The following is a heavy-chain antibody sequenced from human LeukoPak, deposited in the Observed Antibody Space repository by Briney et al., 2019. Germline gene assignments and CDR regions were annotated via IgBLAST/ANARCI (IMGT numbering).Heavy chain of an antibody. CDR1: GFTFRSYG. CDR3: AKYCKDEGHMFFDY. J-gene: IGHJ4*02. CDR2: VTYDGSKK. V-gene: IGHV3-30*02. Sequence: GGSLRLSCAASGFTFRSYGMQWVRQAPGKGLEWVASVTYDGSKKYYVGSVKGRFSISRDNSKNTLYLQMNSLRAEDTAVYYCAKYCKDEGHMFFDYWGQGTLVTVYS. D-gene: IGHD2-21*02.